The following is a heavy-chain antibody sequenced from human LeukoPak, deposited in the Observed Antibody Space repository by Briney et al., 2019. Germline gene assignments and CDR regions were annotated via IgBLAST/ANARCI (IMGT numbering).Heavy chain of an antibody. V-gene: IGHV4-38-2*01. D-gene: IGHD2-15*01. CDR3: ARIRGGSFYYYYYIDV. J-gene: IGHJ6*03. CDR1: GYSISSDYY. CDR2: IYHSGST. Sequence: SETLSLTCAVSGYSISSDYYWGWIRQAPGKGLEWSGSIYHSGSTYYNPSLKSRVTISLDTSKKQFSLKLSSVTAADTAVYYCARIRGGSFYYYYYIDVWGKGTTVTVSS.